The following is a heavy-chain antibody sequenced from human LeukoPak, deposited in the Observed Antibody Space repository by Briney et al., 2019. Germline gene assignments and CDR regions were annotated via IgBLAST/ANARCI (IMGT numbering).Heavy chain of an antibody. CDR2: ISTYNGDT. CDR3: TRDPSNSSGWYIYFDY. J-gene: IGHJ4*02. Sequence: ASVKVSCKASGYAFKKYAISWVRQAPGQGLEWLGWISTYNGDTNYAQNFKGRVTLTTDAPTSTAYMELRSLRSDDTAVYYCTRDPSNSSGWYIYFDYWGQGVLVTVSS. D-gene: IGHD6-19*01. CDR1: GYAFKKYA. V-gene: IGHV1-18*01.